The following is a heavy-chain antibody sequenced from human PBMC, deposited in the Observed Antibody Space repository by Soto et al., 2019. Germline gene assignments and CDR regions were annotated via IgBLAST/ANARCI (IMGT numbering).Heavy chain of an antibody. CDR1: GFTFSSYA. Sequence: EVQLLESGGGLVQPGGSLRLSCAASGFTFSSYAMSWVRQAPGKGLEWVSAISGSGGSTYYADSVKGRFTISRDNSKNTLYLQMNSLRAEDTAVYYCAKCEPMDCSSTSYYFRYYYYGMDVWGQGTTVTVSS. J-gene: IGHJ6*02. CDR2: ISGSGGST. D-gene: IGHD2-2*01. V-gene: IGHV3-23*01. CDR3: AKCEPMDCSSTSYYFRYYYYGMDV.